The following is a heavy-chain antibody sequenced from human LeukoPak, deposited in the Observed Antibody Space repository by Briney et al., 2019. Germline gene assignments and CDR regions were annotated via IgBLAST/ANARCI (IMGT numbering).Heavy chain of an antibody. J-gene: IGHJ4*02. CDR2: ISAYNGNT. CDR1: RYTYTSYV. V-gene: IGHV1-18*01. D-gene: IGHD3-10*01. Sequence: GASVKVSCKASRYTYTSYVISWVRQAPGQELECMGWISAYNGNTNYAQKLQGRVTMTTNTSTSPAYMETRSLRSDDTTVYYCERVPGWFGELLLALGANHGSYYFDYWGQGTLVTVSS. CDR3: ERVPGWFGELLLALGANHGSYYFDY.